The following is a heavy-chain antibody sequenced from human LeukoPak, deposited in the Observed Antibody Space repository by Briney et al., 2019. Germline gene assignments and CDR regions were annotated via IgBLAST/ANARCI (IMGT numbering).Heavy chain of an antibody. J-gene: IGHJ4*02. CDR1: GYSISSGYY. CDR2: IYHSGCT. CDR3: ARRMGGDHPLY. Sequence: SETLSLTCTVSGYSISSGYYWGWIRPPPGEGLEWIGSIYHSGCTYYNPSLKGRFTISIDTSKNQFYLKMSSVTAADTAVYYCARRMGGDHPLYWGQGTLVTVSP. D-gene: IGHD1-26*01. V-gene: IGHV4-38-2*02.